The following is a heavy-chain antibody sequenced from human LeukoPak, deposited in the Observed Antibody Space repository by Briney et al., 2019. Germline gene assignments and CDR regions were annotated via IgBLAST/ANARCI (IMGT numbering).Heavy chain of an antibody. Sequence: SVKVSCKASGGTFSSYAISWVRQAPGQGLEWMGRIIPILGIANYAQKFQGRVTITADKSTSTAYMELSSLRSEDTAVYYCATGGSVVVNPLFDYWGQGTLITVSS. V-gene: IGHV1-69*04. CDR3: ATGGSVVVNPLFDY. D-gene: IGHD3-22*01. J-gene: IGHJ4*02. CDR2: IIPILGIA. CDR1: GGTFSSYA.